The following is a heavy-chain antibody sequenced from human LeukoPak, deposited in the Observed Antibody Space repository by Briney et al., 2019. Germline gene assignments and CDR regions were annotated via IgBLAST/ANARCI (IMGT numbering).Heavy chain of an antibody. CDR1: GFTFSTYV. CDR2: ISGSGVST. D-gene: IGHD5-12*01. CDR3: AKDNSGWHSFDL. V-gene: IGHV3-23*01. Sequence: GGSLRLSCAASGFTFSTYVMTWVRQAPGKGLEWVSDISGSGVSTDYADSVKGRFTISRDNSKNTLYLQMNSLRAEDTAVYFCAKDNSGWHSFDLWGQGTLVTVSS. J-gene: IGHJ4*02.